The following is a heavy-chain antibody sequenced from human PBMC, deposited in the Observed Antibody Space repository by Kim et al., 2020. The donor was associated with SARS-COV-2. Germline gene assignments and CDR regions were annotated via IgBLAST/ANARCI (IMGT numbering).Heavy chain of an antibody. Sequence: GGSLRLSCVASGFSFSDHYMDWARQAPGKGLEWVGRIRKKSESYSTEYAASVKGRFTVSRDDSKSSLYLQMNGLKAEDAAVYFRTRGGFQHAYDVWGQGT. V-gene: IGHV3-72*01. D-gene: IGHD1-26*01. CDR2: IRKKSESYST. J-gene: IGHJ3*01. CDR1: GFSFSDHY. CDR3: TRGGFQHAYDV.